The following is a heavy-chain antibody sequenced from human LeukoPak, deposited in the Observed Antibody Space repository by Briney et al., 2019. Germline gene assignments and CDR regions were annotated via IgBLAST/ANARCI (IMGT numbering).Heavy chain of an antibody. CDR3: ARQYSNSYYYYYYYMDV. Sequence: SETLSLTCTVSGGSISSSSYYWGWIRQPPGKGLEWFGSIYYSGSTYYNPSLKSRVTISVDTSKNQFSLKLSSVTAADTAVYYCARQYSNSYYYYYYYMDVWGKGTTVTVSS. CDR1: GGSISSSSYY. CDR2: IYYSGST. V-gene: IGHV4-39*01. J-gene: IGHJ6*03. D-gene: IGHD4-11*01.